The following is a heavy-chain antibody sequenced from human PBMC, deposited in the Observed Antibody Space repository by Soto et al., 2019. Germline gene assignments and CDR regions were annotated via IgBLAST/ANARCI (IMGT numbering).Heavy chain of an antibody. CDR2: ISSSSSYI. J-gene: IGHJ4*02. Sequence: EVQLVESGGGLVKPGGSLRLSCAASGFTFSSYSMNWVRQAPGKGLEWVSSISSSSSYIYYADSVKGRFTSSRDNAKNSLYLQMNSLRAEDTAVYYCARDLHCSSTSCPFDYWGQGTLVTVSS. CDR3: ARDLHCSSTSCPFDY. CDR1: GFTFSSYS. D-gene: IGHD2-2*01. V-gene: IGHV3-21*01.